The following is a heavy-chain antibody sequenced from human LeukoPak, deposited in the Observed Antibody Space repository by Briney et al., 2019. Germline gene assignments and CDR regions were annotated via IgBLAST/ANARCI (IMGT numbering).Heavy chain of an antibody. CDR2: ISYDGSNK. CDR1: GFTFSSYA. D-gene: IGHD2-2*01. CDR3: ARGEYQLRYFDY. V-gene: IGHV3-30-3*01. Sequence: GGSLRLSCAASGFTFSSYAMHWVRQAPGKGLEWVAVISYDGSNKYYADSVKGRFTISRDNSKNTLYLQMNSLRAEDTAVYYCARGEYQLRYFDYWGQGTLVTVSS. J-gene: IGHJ4*02.